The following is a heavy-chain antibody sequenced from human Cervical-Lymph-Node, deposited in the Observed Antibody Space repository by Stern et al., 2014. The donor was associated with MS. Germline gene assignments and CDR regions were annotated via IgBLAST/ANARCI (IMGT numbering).Heavy chain of an antibody. V-gene: IGHV1-24*01. CDR2: FDLEDGET. CDR1: GYTLTELS. CDR3: ATDRDDFRSGYSAPTKGYGLDV. Sequence: QVQLVQSGAEVKKPGASVKVSCKVSGYTLTELSMHWVRQAPGKGLEWMGGFDLEDGETIYAQKFQGRVPMTEDTSTDTAYMELSSLRSEDTAVYYCATDRDDFRSGYSAPTKGYGLDVWGQGTTVTVTS. D-gene: IGHD3-3*01. J-gene: IGHJ6*02.